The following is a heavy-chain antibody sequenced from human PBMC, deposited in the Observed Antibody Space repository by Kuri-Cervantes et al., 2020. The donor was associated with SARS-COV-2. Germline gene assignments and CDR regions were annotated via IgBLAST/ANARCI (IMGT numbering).Heavy chain of an antibody. CDR1: GFTFSSSA. Sequence: GGSLRLSCAASGFTFSSSAMSWVRQAPGKGLEWVSAISGSGGSTYYADSVKGRFTISRDNSKNSLYLQMNSLRVEDTAGYYCARDSVAPHPYYYYGMDVWGQGTTVTASS. J-gene: IGHJ6*02. D-gene: IGHD3-10*01. CDR3: ARDSVAPHPYYYYGMDV. V-gene: IGHV3-23*01. CDR2: ISGSGGST.